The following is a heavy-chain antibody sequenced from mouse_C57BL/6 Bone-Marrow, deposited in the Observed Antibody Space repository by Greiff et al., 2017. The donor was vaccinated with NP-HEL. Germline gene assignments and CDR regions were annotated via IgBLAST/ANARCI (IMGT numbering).Heavy chain of an antibody. CDR2: IRNKANGYTT. CDR3: ARVRYNWDVRYFDV. V-gene: IGHV7-3*01. D-gene: IGHD4-1*02. J-gene: IGHJ1*03. CDR1: GFTFTDYY. Sequence: VQLKESGGGLVQPGGSLSLSCAASGFTFTDYYMSWVRQPPGKALEWLGFIRNKANGYTTEYSASVKGRFTISRDNSQSSLYLQMNALRAEDSATYYCARVRYNWDVRYFDVWGTGTTVTVSS.